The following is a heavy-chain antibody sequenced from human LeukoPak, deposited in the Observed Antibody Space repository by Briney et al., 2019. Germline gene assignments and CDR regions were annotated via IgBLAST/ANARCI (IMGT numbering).Heavy chain of an antibody. CDR3: ARARFLRGGDAFDI. CDR2: IYHSGST. Sequence: RSSETLSLTCAVSGGSISSGGYSWSWIRQPPGKGLEWIGYIYHSGSTYYNPSLKSRVTISVDRSKNQFSLKLSSVTAADTAVYYCARARFLRGGDAFDIWGQGTMVTVSS. J-gene: IGHJ3*02. CDR1: GGSISSGGYS. D-gene: IGHD3-10*01. V-gene: IGHV4-30-2*01.